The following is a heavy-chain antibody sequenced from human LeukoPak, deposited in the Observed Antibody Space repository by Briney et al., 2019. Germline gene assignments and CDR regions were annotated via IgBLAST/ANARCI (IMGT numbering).Heavy chain of an antibody. CDR2: ISSSSSYI. J-gene: IGHJ4*02. CDR1: GFTFSSYS. CDR3: ARRTPGLFDC. V-gene: IGHV3-21*01. D-gene: IGHD1-14*01. Sequence: PGGSLRLSCAASGFTFSSYSMNWVPPAPGKGLEWVSSISSSSSYIYSADSVKGRITIDRDNAKNSLYLQMNSLRAEDTAVYYCARRTPGLFDCWGQGTLVTVSS.